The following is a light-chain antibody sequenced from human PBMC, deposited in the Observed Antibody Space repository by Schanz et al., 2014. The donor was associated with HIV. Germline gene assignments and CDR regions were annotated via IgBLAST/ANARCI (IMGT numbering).Light chain of an antibody. J-gene: IGLJ3*02. CDR3: CSYAGSYTFVV. CDR1: SSDIGRYKY. CDR2: EVT. Sequence: QSALTQPPSASGSPGQSVTISCTGTSSDIGRYKYVSWYQQFPGRAPKLIISEVTHRPSGISSRFSGSKSGNTASLTISGLQAEDEADYYCCSYAGSYTFVVFGGGTKLTVL. V-gene: IGLV2-8*01.